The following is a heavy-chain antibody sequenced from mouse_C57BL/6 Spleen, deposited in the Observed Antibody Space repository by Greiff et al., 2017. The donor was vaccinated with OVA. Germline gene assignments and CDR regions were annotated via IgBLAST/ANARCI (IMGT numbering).Heavy chain of an antibody. D-gene: IGHD1-1*01. CDR3: ARTYGSSGDYAMDY. J-gene: IGHJ4*01. CDR2: IDPNSGGT. CDR1: GYTFTSYW. V-gene: IGHV1-72*01. Sequence: QVQLQQPGAELVKPGASVKLSCKASGYTFTSYWMHWVKQRPGRGLGWIGRIDPNSGGTKYNEKFKSKATLTVDKPSSTAYMQLSSLTSEDSAVYYCARTYGSSGDYAMDYWGQGTSVTVSS.